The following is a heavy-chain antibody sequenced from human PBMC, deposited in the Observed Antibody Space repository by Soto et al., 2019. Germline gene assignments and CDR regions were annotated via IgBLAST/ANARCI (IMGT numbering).Heavy chain of an antibody. Sequence: GGSLRLSCAASGFTFDDYTMHWVRQAPGKGLEWVSLISWDGGSTYYADSVKGRFTISRDNSKNSLYLQMNSLRTEDTALYYCARSRGYGSGSYPVAYWGQGTVVTVSS. V-gene: IGHV3-43*01. J-gene: IGHJ4*02. CDR1: GFTFDDYT. D-gene: IGHD3-10*01. CDR3: ARSRGYGSGSYPVAY. CDR2: ISWDGGST.